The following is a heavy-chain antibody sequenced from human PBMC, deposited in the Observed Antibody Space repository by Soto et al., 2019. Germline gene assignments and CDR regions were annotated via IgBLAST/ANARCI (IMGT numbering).Heavy chain of an antibody. J-gene: IGHJ4*02. CDR2: IVVGSGNT. V-gene: IGHV1-58*01. D-gene: IGHD2-2*01. CDR3: AADPHCSSTSFYFSNCGY. Sequence: QMQLVQSGPEVKKPGTSVKVSCKASGFTFTSSAVQWVRQARGQRLEWIGWIVVGSGNTNYAQKFQERVTITRDMSTSTAYMELSSLRSEYTAVYYCAADPHCSSTSFYFSNCGYWGQGTLVTVSS. CDR1: GFTFTSSA.